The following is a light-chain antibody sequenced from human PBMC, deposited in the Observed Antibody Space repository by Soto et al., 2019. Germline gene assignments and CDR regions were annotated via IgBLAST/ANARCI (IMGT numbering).Light chain of an antibody. CDR2: GAS. CDR1: QSVSSNY. J-gene: IGKJ3*01. V-gene: IGKV3-20*01. CDR3: QHYGSSPPEFT. Sequence: EIVLTQSPGTLSLSPGERATLSCRASQSVSSNYLAWYQQRLGQAPRLLIFGASYRAAGIPDRFSGSGSGTDFILTISRLEPEDFAVYYCQHYGSSPPEFTFGPGTKVDSK.